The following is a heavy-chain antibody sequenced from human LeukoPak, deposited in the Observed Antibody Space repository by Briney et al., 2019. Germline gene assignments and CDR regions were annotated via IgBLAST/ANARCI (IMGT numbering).Heavy chain of an antibody. CDR2: ISSSSSYI. CDR1: GFIFSSYS. D-gene: IGHD3-10*01. V-gene: IGHV3-21*01. CDR3: ARVFYYGSGSYYTLDC. Sequence: GGSLILSCAGSGFIFSSYSMNWVRQAPGKGLEWVSSISSSSSYIYYADSVKGRFTISRDNAKNSLYLQMNSLRAEDTAVYYCARVFYYGSGSYYTLDCWGQGTLVTVSS. J-gene: IGHJ4*02.